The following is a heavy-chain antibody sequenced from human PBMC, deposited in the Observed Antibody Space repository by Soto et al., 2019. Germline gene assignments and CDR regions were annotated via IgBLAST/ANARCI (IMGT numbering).Heavy chain of an antibody. CDR3: ARGVGSGTYYNQYNWFAP. CDR1: GYTFTSYA. V-gene: IGHV1-3*01. CDR2: INAGNGNT. Sequence: ASVKVSCKASGYTFTSYAMHWVRQAPGQRLEWMGWINAGNGNTKYSQKFQGRVTITRDTSASTAYMELSSLRSEDTAVYYCARGVGSGTYYNQYNWFAPWGQGTLVTVSS. D-gene: IGHD3-10*01. J-gene: IGHJ5*02.